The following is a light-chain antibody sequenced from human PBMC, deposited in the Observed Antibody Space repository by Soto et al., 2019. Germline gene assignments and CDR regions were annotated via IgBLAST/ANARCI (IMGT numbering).Light chain of an antibody. V-gene: IGKV3-11*01. CDR1: QYINTR. Sequence: EIVLTQPPATLSSFPGDRVTLSCRASQYINTRLAWYQHRPGQAPRLLIYQTSRRATGIPARFSGSGSGTDFTLTISSLEPEDFAVYYCQHRFNWPWTFGQGTKVDI. J-gene: IGKJ1*01. CDR3: QHRFNWPWT. CDR2: QTS.